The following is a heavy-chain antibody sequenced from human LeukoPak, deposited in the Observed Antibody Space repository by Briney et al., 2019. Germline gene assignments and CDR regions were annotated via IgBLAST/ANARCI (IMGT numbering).Heavy chain of an antibody. CDR2: IIPIFGTA. V-gene: IGHV1-69*13. CDR1: GGTFSSYA. J-gene: IGHJ3*02. CDR3: ARNIVVVVAASAFDI. Sequence: GASVKVSCKASGGTFSSYAISWVRQASGQGLEWMGGIIPIFGTANYAQKFQGRVTITADESTSTAYMELSSLRSEDTAVYYCARNIVVVVAASAFDIWGQGTMVTLSS. D-gene: IGHD2-15*01.